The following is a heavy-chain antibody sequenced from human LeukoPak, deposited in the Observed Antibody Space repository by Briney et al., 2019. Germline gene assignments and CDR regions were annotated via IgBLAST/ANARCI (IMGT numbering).Heavy chain of an antibody. CDR3: ARRDIYCSGDSCHPQGWLDP. V-gene: IGHV4-34*01. J-gene: IGHJ5*02. D-gene: IGHD2-15*01. CDR1: GGSFSGFY. CDR2: INHGGST. Sequence: PSETLSLTCAVYGGSFSGFYWSWIRQPPGKGLEWIGEINHGGSTNYNPSLKSRVTISVDTSKNHFSLKLSSVTAADTAVYYCARRDIYCSGDSCHPQGWLDPWGQGTLVTVSS.